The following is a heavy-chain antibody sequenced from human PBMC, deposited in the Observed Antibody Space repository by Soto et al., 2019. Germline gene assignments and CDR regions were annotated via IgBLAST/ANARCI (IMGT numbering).Heavy chain of an antibody. D-gene: IGHD3-3*01. CDR2: IYYSGST. J-gene: IGHJ5*02. CDR1: GGSISSGGYY. Sequence: SETLSLTCTVSGGSISSGGYYWSWIRQHPGKGLEWIGYIYYSGSTYYNPSLKSRVTISVDTSKNQFSLKLSSVTAADTAVYYCARDRGTYYDFWSGYFPGANWFDPWGQGTLVTVSS. V-gene: IGHV4-31*03. CDR3: ARDRGTYYDFWSGYFPGANWFDP.